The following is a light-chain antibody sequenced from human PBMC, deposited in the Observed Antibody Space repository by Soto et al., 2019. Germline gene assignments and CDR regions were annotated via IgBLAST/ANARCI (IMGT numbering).Light chain of an antibody. Sequence: QSVRTQAPSVSGAPGQRVTISCTGSSSNIGTSYGVNWYRQLRGTAPKLLIYGNTNRPSGVPDRFSGSKSGTSGSLTITGLQAEEEADYYSQSYDNSLGAYVFGPGTKVTVL. J-gene: IGLJ1*01. CDR3: QSYDNSLGAYV. CDR1: SSNIGTSYG. V-gene: IGLV1-40*01. CDR2: GNT.